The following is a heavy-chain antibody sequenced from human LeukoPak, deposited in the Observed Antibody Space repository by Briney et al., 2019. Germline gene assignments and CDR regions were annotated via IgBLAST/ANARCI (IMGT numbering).Heavy chain of an antibody. J-gene: IGHJ5*02. CDR2: ISAYNGNT. Sequence: ASVKVSCKASGGTFSSYAISWVRQAPGQGLEWMGWISAYNGNTNYAQKLQGRVTMTTDTSTSTAYMELRSLGSDDTAVYYCARASLGIQGWFDPWGQGTLVTVSS. V-gene: IGHV1-18*01. D-gene: IGHD3-16*01. CDR3: ARASLGIQGWFDP. CDR1: GGTFSSYA.